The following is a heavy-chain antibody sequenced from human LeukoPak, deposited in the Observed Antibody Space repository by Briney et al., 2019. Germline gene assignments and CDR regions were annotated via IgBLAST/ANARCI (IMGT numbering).Heavy chain of an antibody. Sequence: GRSLRLSCAASGFTFSGYWMHWVRQAPGKGLAWVSVIRSDGSITTYADSVKGRFTISRDTAKNTLYLQMNSLRAEDTAVYYCARDGRSGNFDKWGQGTLVSVSS. CDR1: GFTFSGYW. CDR3: ARDGRSGNFDK. D-gene: IGHD1-26*01. V-gene: IGHV3-74*01. CDR2: IRSDGSIT. J-gene: IGHJ4*02.